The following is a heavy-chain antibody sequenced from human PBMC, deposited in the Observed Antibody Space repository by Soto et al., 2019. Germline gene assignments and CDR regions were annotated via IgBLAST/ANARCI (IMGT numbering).Heavy chain of an antibody. D-gene: IGHD5-12*01. Sequence: QVQLVPSGAEVKKPGASVKVSCKASGYTFTSDGISWVRQAPGQGHEWMGLISAYNGNTHYAQKLQGRVTMTTATSTSTDYMELRRLRSDDTAVYYCARDSVRGYSGYDEGIVYWGKGTLITGSS. CDR2: ISAYNGNT. CDR3: ARDSVRGYSGYDEGIVY. J-gene: IGHJ4*02. V-gene: IGHV1-18*01. CDR1: GYTFTSDG.